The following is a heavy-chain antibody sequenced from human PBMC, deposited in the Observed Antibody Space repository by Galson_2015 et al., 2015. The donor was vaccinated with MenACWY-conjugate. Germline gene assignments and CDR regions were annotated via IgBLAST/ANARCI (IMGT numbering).Heavy chain of an antibody. J-gene: IGHJ4*02. CDR1: GYTFTSYG. CDR3: ARDFLDYYDSSGYKDY. V-gene: IGHV1-18*01. CDR2: ISAYNGNT. D-gene: IGHD3-22*01. Sequence: SVKVSCKASGYTFTSYGISWVRQAPGQGLEWMGWISAYNGNTNYAQKLQGRVTMTTDTSTSTAYMELRSLRSDDTAVYYCARDFLDYYDSSGYKDYWGQGTLVTVSS.